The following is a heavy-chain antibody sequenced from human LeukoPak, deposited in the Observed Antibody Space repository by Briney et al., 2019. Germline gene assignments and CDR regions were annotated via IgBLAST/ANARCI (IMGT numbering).Heavy chain of an antibody. Sequence: SETLSLTCTVSGGSISSYHWSWIRQPPGKGLEWIGYIYYSGSTNYNPSLKSRVTISVDTSKNQFSLKLSSVTAADTAVYYCARGGSGSYYTEFDYWGQGTLVTVSS. CDR2: IYYSGST. CDR3: ARGGSGSYYTEFDY. CDR1: GGSISSYH. D-gene: IGHD3-10*01. J-gene: IGHJ4*02. V-gene: IGHV4-59*01.